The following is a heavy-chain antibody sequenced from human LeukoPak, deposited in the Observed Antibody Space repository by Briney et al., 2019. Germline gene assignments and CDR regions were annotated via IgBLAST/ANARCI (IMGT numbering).Heavy chain of an antibody. CDR2: INPNSGGT. CDR1: GYTFTGYY. Sequence: ASVKVSCKASGYTFTGYYMHWVRQAPGQGLEWMGWINPNSGGTNSAQKFQGRVTMTRDTSISTAYMELSRLRSDDTAVYYCARVMGGKYYLGSWGQGTLVTVSS. CDR3: ARVMGGKYYLGS. D-gene: IGHD3-16*01. J-gene: IGHJ4*02. V-gene: IGHV1-2*02.